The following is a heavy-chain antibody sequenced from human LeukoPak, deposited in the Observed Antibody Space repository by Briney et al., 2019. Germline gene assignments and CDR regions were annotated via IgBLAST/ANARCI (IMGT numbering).Heavy chain of an antibody. D-gene: IGHD4-17*01. CDR3: AREHDYGDSADY. J-gene: IGHJ4*02. CDR2: ISSSSSYI. CDR1: GSTFSSYS. Sequence: GGSLRLSCAASGSTFSSYSMNWVRQAPGKGLEWVSSISSSSSYIYYADSVKGRFTISRDNAKNSLYLQMNSLRAEDTAVYYCAREHDYGDSADYWGQGTLVTVSS. V-gene: IGHV3-21*01.